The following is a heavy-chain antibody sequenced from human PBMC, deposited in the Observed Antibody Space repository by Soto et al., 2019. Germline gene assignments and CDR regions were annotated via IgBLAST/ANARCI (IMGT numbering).Heavy chain of an antibody. J-gene: IGHJ5*02. Sequence: GASVKVSCKASGGTFSSYTITWVRQAPGQGLEWMGGIIPIFGTANYAQKFQGRVTITADESTSTAYMELSSLRSEDTAVYYSARATDYYDSSGYFDWFDPWGQGTLVTVSS. CDR3: ARATDYYDSSGYFDWFDP. CDR2: IIPIFGTA. CDR1: GGTFSSYT. D-gene: IGHD3-22*01. V-gene: IGHV1-69*13.